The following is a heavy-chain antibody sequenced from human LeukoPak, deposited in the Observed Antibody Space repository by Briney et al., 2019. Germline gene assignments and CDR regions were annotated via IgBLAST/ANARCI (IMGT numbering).Heavy chain of an antibody. CDR2: IYTSGST. CDR1: GGSISSGSYY. D-gene: IGHD3-10*01. Sequence: PSQTLSLTCTVSGGSISSGSYYWSWIRQPAGKGLEWIGRIYTSGSTNYNPSLKSRVTISVDTSKKQFSLRLSSVTAADTAVYYCASYYASGVSAYNYYGMDVWGKGTTVTVSS. CDR3: ASYYASGVSAYNYYGMDV. J-gene: IGHJ6*04. V-gene: IGHV4-61*02.